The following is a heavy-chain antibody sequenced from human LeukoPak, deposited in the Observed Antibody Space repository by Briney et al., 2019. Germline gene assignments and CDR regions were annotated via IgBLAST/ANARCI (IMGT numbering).Heavy chain of an antibody. CDR1: GYILTCYY. D-gene: IGHD2-2*03. V-gene: IGHV1-46*01. J-gene: IGHJ3*02. CDR2: INPSGGST. CDR3: ARVVDIVVEPAAMTRGAFDI. Sequence: ASVKVSCKASGYILTCYYMHWVRQAPRQGLEWMGIINPSGGSTSYARKFQGRVTMTRDTSTSTVYMELSSLRSEDTAVYYCARVVDIVVEPAAMTRGAFDIWGQGTMVTVSS.